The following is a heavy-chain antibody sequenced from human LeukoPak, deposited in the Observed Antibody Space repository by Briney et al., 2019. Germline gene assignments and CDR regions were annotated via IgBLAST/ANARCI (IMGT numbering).Heavy chain of an antibody. Sequence: PSETLSLTCAVYGGSFSGYYWSWIRQPPGKGLEWIGEINHSGSTNHNPSLKSRVTISVDTSKNQFSLKLSSVTAADTAVYYCARGSTPDYWGQGTLVTVSS. CDR2: INHSGST. J-gene: IGHJ4*02. V-gene: IGHV4-34*01. CDR3: ARGSTPDY. CDR1: GGSFSGYY.